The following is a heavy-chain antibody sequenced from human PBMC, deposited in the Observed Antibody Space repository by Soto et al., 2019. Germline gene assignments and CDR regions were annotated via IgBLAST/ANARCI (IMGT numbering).Heavy chain of an antibody. J-gene: IGHJ6*02. D-gene: IGHD2-15*01. CDR2: IIPISGTT. V-gene: IGHV1-69*13. CDR1: GGTFSTHA. Sequence: SVKVSCKASGGTFSTHAIIWVRQAPGHGLEWMGGIIPISGTTYYTQKFQGRVTITADQPTSTAFMELSSLKSEDTAVFYCARGYCSGGNCYSGMDVWGQGTMVTVSS. CDR3: ARGYCSGGNCYSGMDV.